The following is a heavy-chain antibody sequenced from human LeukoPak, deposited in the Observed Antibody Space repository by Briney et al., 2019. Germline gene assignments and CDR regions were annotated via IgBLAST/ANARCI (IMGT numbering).Heavy chain of an antibody. J-gene: IGHJ3*02. V-gene: IGHV4-61*02. D-gene: IGHD1-26*01. Sequence: PSETLSLTCTVSGGSISSGSYYWSWIRQPAGKGLEWIGRIYTSGSTNYNPSLKSRVTISVDTSKNLFSLKLSSVTAADTAVYYCASPGDSGSYGAFDIWGQGTMVTVSS. CDR3: ASPGDSGSYGAFDI. CDR1: GGSISSGSYY. CDR2: IYTSGST.